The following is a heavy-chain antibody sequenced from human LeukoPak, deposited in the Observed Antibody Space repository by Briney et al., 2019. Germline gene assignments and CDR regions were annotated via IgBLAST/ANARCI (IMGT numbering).Heavy chain of an antibody. CDR3: ARGGYFDWPYDY. Sequence: SETLSLTCAVYGGSFSGYYWSWIRQPPGKGLEWIGEINHSGSTNYNPPLKSRVTISVDTSKNQFSLKLSSVTAADTAVYYCARGGYFDWPYDYWGQGTLVTVPS. CDR1: GGSFSGYY. D-gene: IGHD3-9*01. V-gene: IGHV4-34*01. J-gene: IGHJ4*02. CDR2: INHSGST.